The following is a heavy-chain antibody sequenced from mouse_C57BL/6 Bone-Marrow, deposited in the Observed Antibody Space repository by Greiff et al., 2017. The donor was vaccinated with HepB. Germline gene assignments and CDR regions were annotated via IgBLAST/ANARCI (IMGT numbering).Heavy chain of an antibody. J-gene: IGHJ1*03. CDR3: ARPYGSSGTRYFDV. Sequence: VQLQQPGAELVKPGASVKLSCKASGYTFTSYWMHWVKQRPGQGLEWIGMIHPNSGSTNYNEKFKSKATLTVDKSSSTAYMQLSSLTSEDSAVYYCARPYGSSGTRYFDVWGTGTTVTVSS. D-gene: IGHD1-1*01. CDR2: IHPNSGST. V-gene: IGHV1-64*01. CDR1: GYTFTSYW.